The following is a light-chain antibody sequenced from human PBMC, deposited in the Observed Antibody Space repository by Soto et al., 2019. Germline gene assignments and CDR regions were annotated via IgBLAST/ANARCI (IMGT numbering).Light chain of an antibody. J-gene: IGKJ4*01. CDR2: KAS. CDR1: QSISSW. CDR3: QQYNSYSHT. V-gene: IGKV1-5*03. Sequence: DIQMTQSPSTLSASVGDRVTITCRASQSISSWLAWYQQKPGKAPKLLIYKASSLESGVPSRFSGSGSGTEFSLTISSLQPDDFATYYGQQYNSYSHTFGVGTKVEIK.